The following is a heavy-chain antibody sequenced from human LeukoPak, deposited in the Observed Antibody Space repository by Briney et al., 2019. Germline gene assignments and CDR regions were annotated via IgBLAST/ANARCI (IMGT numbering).Heavy chain of an antibody. CDR1: GRSISSYY. V-gene: IGHV4-59*01. CDR3: ARFEAENGVDY. Sequence: PSETLSLTCTVSGRSISSYYWSWIRQPPGKDPQWLGYIYYSGSTNYNPSLKSPVTILVDTSKNQFSLKLSSVTAADTAVYYCARFEAENGVDYWGQGTLVTVSS. J-gene: IGHJ4*02. CDR2: IYYSGST. D-gene: IGHD3-10*01.